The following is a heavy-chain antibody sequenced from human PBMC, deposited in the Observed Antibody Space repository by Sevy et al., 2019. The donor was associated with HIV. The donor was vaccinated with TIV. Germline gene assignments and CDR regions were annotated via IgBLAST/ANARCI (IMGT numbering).Heavy chain of an antibody. CDR3: AGGGKDIVVVVAATADY. D-gene: IGHD2-15*01. CDR1: GFTFSSYS. CDR2: ISSSSSTI. Sequence: GGSLRLSCAASGFTFSSYSMNWVRQAPGKGLEWVSYISSSSSTIYYAHSVKGRFTISRDNAKNSLYLQMNSLRDEDTAVYYCAGGGKDIVVVVAATADYWGQGTLVTVFS. V-gene: IGHV3-48*02. J-gene: IGHJ4*02.